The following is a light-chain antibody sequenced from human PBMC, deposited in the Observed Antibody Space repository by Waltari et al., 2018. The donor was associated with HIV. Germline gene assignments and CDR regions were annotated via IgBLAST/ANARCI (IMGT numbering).Light chain of an antibody. J-gene: IGLJ2*01. CDR2: EVN. V-gene: IGLV2-8*01. CDR1: SSDGGGYAY. CDR3: SSYAGRNTLL. Sequence: QSALTQPPSASGSPGQSVTISCTGTSSDGGGYAYVSWYQQHPGKAPKLMISEVNKRPSGVPDRFSGSRSGNTASLTVSGLQAEDEAHYYCSSYAGRNTLLFGGGTKLTVL.